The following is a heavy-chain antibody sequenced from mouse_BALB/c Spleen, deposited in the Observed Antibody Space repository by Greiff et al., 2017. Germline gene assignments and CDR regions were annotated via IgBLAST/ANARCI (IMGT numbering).Heavy chain of an antibody. J-gene: IGHJ3*01. CDR3: ARGDGNYEGFAY. CDR2: ISSGGST. Sequence: EVMLVESGGGLVKPGGSLKLSCAASGFTFSSYAMSWVRQTPEKRLEWVASISSGGSTYYPDSVKGRFTISRDNARNILYLQMSSLRSEDTAMYYCARGDGNYEGFAYWGQGTLVTVSA. D-gene: IGHD2-1*01. CDR1: GFTFSSYA. V-gene: IGHV5-6-5*01.